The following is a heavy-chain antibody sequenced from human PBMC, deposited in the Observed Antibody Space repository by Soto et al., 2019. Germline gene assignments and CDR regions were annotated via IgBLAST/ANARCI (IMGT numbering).Heavy chain of an antibody. CDR1: GGSISSGDYY. CDR2: IYYSGST. J-gene: IGHJ6*02. Sequence: PSETLSLTCTVSGGSISSGDYYWSWIRQPPGKGLEWIGYIYYSGSTYYNPSLKSRVTISVDTSKNQFSLKLSSVTAADTAVYYCARVVRLAAAEYYYGMDVWGQGTTVTVSS. CDR3: ARVVRLAAAEYYYGMDV. V-gene: IGHV4-30-4*01. D-gene: IGHD6-13*01.